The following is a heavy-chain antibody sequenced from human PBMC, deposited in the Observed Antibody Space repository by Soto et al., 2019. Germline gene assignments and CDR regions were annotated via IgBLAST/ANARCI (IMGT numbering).Heavy chain of an antibody. J-gene: IGHJ2*01. CDR3: AKAKGDSPYWSFDL. CDR2: ITGSSLRT. Sequence: EVQLLESGGGLVQPGGSLRLSCAASGFTFSNYAMSWVRQAPGKGLEWVSAITGSSLRTFYADSVKGRFTISRDNSKNTVYLQMNSLRAEDRAVYYCAKAKGDSPYWSFDLWGRGTPVTVSS. CDR1: GFTFSNYA. D-gene: IGHD2-21*02. V-gene: IGHV3-23*01.